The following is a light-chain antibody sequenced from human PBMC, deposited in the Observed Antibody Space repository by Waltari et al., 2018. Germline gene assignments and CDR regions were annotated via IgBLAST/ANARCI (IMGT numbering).Light chain of an antibody. Sequence: DIQMSQSPSSLSASVGDRVTITCRASQGISSYLNWYQQKPGKAPKPLIYYANSLASGVPARFSGSGSGTEFTLTISSLQPEEFATYYCEQGKSYPYRFGQGTKVEIK. J-gene: IGKJ2*03. CDR2: YAN. CDR3: EQGKSYPYR. CDR1: QGISSY. V-gene: IGKV1-17*01.